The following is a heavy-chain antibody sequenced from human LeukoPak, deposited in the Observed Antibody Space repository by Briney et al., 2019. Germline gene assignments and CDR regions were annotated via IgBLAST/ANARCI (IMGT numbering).Heavy chain of an antibody. D-gene: IGHD5-24*01. CDR2: ISSDGTYT. CDR1: GFTFSSHL. CDR3: ARGRDGYNSDY. J-gene: IGHJ4*02. V-gene: IGHV3-74*01. Sequence: GGSLRLSCAASGFTFSSHLMHWVRQAPGKGLVWVSRISSDGTYTNYADSVRGRFTISRGNAKNTLYLQMNSLRAEDTAVYYCARGRDGYNSDYWGQGTLVTVSS.